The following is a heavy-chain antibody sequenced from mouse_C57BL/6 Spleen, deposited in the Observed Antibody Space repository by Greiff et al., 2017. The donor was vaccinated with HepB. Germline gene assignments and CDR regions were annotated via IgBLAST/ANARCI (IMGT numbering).Heavy chain of an antibody. D-gene: IGHD4-1*01. J-gene: IGHJ1*03. CDR3: ARALGELGWDFDV. CDR2: IHPNSGST. CDR1: GYTFTSYW. Sequence: QVQLQQPGAELVKPGASVKLSCKASGYTFTSYWMHWVKQRPGQGLEWIGMIHPNSGSTNYNEKFNSKATLTVDKSSSPAYMQLSSLTSEDSAVYYCARALGELGWDFDVWGTGTTVTGSS. V-gene: IGHV1-64*01.